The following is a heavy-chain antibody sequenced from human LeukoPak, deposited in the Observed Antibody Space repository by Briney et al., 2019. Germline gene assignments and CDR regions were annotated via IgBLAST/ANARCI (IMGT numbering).Heavy chain of an antibody. CDR3: ARDRLSNDY. D-gene: IGHD3-16*02. CDR1: GFTFSDYH. V-gene: IGHV3-11*01. CDR2: ISSSGSTI. J-gene: IGHJ4*02. Sequence: GGSLRLSCAASGFTFSDYHMSWIRQAPGKGLERVSYISSSGSTIYYADCVKGRFTISRDNAKGSLYLQMSSLRAEDTAVYYCARDRLSNDYWGQGTLVAVSS.